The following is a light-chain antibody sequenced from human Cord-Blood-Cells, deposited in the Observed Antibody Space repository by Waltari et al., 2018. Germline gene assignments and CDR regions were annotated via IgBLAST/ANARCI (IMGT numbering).Light chain of an antibody. CDR3: QQSYSTLFT. Sequence: DIHMTQSPSSLSASVGDRVTITCLASQSISSYLHWYQQKPGKAPTLLIYAASSLQSGVPLRFSGSGSGTDFTLTISSLQPEDFATYYCQQSYSTLFTFGPGTKVDIK. J-gene: IGKJ3*01. CDR2: AAS. V-gene: IGKV1-39*01. CDR1: QSISSY.